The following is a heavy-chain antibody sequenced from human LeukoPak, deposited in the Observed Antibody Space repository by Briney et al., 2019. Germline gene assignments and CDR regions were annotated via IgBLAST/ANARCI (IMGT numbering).Heavy chain of an antibody. Sequence: GSLRLSCAASGFIFSSYAMHWVRQAPGRGLEYVSAIGSNGGSTNYANFVKGRFTISRDNSKNTLYLQMGSLRAEDMAVYYCARRVGYYGSGSYFYYMDVWGKGTTVTVSS. CDR1: GFIFSSYA. D-gene: IGHD3-10*01. V-gene: IGHV3-64*01. J-gene: IGHJ6*03. CDR2: IGSNGGST. CDR3: ARRVGYYGSGSYFYYMDV.